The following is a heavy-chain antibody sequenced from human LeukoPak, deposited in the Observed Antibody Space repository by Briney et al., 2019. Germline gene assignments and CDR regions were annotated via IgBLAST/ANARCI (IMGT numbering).Heavy chain of an antibody. J-gene: IGHJ3*02. D-gene: IGHD2-15*01. CDR1: GGSISSYY. Sequence: PSETLSLTCTVSGGSISSYYWSWIRQPAGKGLEWIWRIYTSGSTNYNPSLKSRVTISVDTSKNQFSLKLSSVTAADTAVYYCARLGHCSIGRCPLDHDAFDIWGQGTMVTVSS. CDR2: IYTSGST. CDR3: ARLGHCSIGRCPLDHDAFDI. V-gene: IGHV4-4*07.